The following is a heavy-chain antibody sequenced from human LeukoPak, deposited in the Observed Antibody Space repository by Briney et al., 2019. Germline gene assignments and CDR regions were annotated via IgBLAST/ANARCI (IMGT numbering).Heavy chain of an antibody. CDR1: GYTFTSYG. CDR2: ISAYNGNT. CDR3: ARIRVDSKKYGGHGGY. V-gene: IGHV1-18*01. J-gene: IGHJ4*02. Sequence: AASVKVSCKASGYTFTSYGISWVRQAPGQGLEWMGWISAYNGNTNYAQKLQGRVTMTTDTSTSTAYMELRSLRSDDTAVYYCARIRVDSKKYGGHGGYWGQGTLVTVSS. D-gene: IGHD5-12*01.